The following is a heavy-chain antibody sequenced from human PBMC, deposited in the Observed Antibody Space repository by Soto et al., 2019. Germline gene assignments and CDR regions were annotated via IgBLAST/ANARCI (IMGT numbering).Heavy chain of an antibody. CDR2: IYYSGST. V-gene: IGHV4-30-4*01. Sequence: SETLSLTCTVSGGSISSGDYYWSWIRQPPGKGLEWIGYIYYSGSTYYNPSLKSRVTISVDTSKNQFSLKLSSATAADTAVYYCARVDLAQSGSYPLGLCVFDYWGQGTLVTVSS. CDR1: GGSISSGDYY. CDR3: ARVDLAQSGSYPLGLCVFDY. D-gene: IGHD1-26*01. J-gene: IGHJ4*02.